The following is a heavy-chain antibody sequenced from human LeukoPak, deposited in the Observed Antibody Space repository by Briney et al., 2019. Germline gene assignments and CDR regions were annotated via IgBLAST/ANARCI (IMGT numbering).Heavy chain of an antibody. CDR3: TRESGPYCPFGS. Sequence: KASETLSLTCGVSGGSITSTNWWSWVRQPPGQGLEWIGEISLTGRTNYNPSLIGRVIMSLDESRNQLSLTLTSVTAADTAMYYCTRESGPYCPFGSWGQGTLVVVPS. V-gene: IGHV4-4*02. J-gene: IGHJ5*01. CDR1: GGSITSTNW. CDR2: ISLTGRT. D-gene: IGHD1-26*01.